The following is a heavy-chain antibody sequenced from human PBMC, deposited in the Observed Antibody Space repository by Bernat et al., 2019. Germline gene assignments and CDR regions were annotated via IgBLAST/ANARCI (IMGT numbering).Heavy chain of an antibody. J-gene: IGHJ4*02. D-gene: IGHD2-15*01. Sequence: QVQLVESGGGLVKPGGSLRLSCAASGFTFSDYYMSWIRQAPGKGLEWVSYISISSSYTNYADSVKGRFTNSRDNAKNSLYLQMNSLRAEDTAVYYCARARGYCSGGSCYYDFDYWGQGTLVTVSS. CDR2: ISISSSYT. CDR1: GFTFSDYY. V-gene: IGHV3-11*05. CDR3: ARARGYCSGGSCYYDFDY.